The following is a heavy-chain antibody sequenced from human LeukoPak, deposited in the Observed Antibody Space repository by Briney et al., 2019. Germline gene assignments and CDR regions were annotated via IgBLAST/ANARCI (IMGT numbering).Heavy chain of an antibody. J-gene: IGHJ4*02. Sequence: PSETLSLTCTVSGGSISSSSYYWGWIRQPPGKGLEWIGSIYYSGSTYYNPSLKSRVTISVDTSKNQFSLKLSSVTAADTAVYYCARGMYIAAAQYGYWGQGTLVTVSS. D-gene: IGHD6-13*01. V-gene: IGHV4-39*07. CDR2: IYYSGST. CDR1: GGSISSSSYY. CDR3: ARGMYIAAAQYGY.